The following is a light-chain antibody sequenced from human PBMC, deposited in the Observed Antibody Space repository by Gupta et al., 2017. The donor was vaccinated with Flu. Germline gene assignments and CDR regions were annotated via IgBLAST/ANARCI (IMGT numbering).Light chain of an antibody. V-gene: IGKV1-39*01. CDR3: QQMDSNAPLT. CDR2: AAS. Sequence: DIQMTQSPSSLPASVGDRVTITCRASQSISSYLNWYKQKPGKAPKLLIYAASSWQSRVTSRFSGSGCGKHFSLTISSRQQEDFATYYSQQMDSNAPLTFGGGTKVVIK. CDR1: QSISSY. J-gene: IGKJ4*01.